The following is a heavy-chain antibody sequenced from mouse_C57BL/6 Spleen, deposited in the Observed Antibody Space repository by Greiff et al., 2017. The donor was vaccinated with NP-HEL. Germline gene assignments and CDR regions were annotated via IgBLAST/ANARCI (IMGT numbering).Heavy chain of an antibody. CDR3: ARSYGSSSYAMDY. V-gene: IGHV1-52*01. CDR1: GYTFTSYW. J-gene: IGHJ4*01. D-gene: IGHD1-1*01. Sequence: VQLQQPGAELVRPGSSVKLYCKASGYTFTSYWMHWVKQRPIQGLEWIGNIDPSDSETHYNQKFKDKATLTVDKSSSTAYMQLSSLTSEDSAVYYCARSYGSSSYAMDYWGQGTSVTVSS. CDR2: IDPSDSET.